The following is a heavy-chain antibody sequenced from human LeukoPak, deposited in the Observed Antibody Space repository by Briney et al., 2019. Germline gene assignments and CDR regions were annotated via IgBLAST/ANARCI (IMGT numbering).Heavy chain of an antibody. CDR2: VYTSGST. CDR1: GGSISGYY. CDR3: ARLITGATTAFDI. J-gene: IGHJ3*02. D-gene: IGHD1-7*01. V-gene: IGHV4-4*07. Sequence: SETLSLTCSVSGGSISGYYWTWIRQPAGKGLEWIGRVYTSGSTHYNPSLKTRLTMSVDTSKNQFSLKLSSVTAADTAVYYCARLITGATTAFDIWGQGTMVTVSS.